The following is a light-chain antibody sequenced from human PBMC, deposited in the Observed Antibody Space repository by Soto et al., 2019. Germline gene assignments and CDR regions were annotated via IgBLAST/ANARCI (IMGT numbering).Light chain of an antibody. CDR3: ASWDDRLGAVI. J-gene: IGLJ2*01. Sequence: QSVLTQPPSASGTPGQRVTISCSGSSSNIGSETVNWYQQLPGAAPKLLMHSNNLRPSGVPERISGSKSGTSASLAISGLRSEDEAVYYCASWDDRLGAVIFGGGTKLTVL. CDR2: SNN. V-gene: IGLV1-47*02. CDR1: SSNIGSET.